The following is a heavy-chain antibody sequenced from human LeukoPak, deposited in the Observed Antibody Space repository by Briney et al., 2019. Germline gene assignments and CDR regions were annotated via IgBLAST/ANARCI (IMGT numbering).Heavy chain of an antibody. CDR2: IYYTGGT. J-gene: IGHJ4*02. Sequence: SETLSLTCSVSGGSITSSSYYWGWIRQPPEKGLEWIGSIYYTGGTHYSPSLKRRVTISVDTSKNQFSLKLSSVTAADTAVYYCARHGGTRITLVEVYYFDYWAREPWSPSPQ. CDR1: GGSITSSSYY. V-gene: IGHV4-39*01. CDR3: ARHGGTRITLVEVYYFDY. D-gene: IGHD4-11*01.